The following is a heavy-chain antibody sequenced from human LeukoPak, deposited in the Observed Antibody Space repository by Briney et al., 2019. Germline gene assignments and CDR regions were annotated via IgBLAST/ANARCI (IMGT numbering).Heavy chain of an antibody. CDR1: GFTFSSYW. CDR3: TTDDFTLVRGVIIDY. Sequence: GGSLRLSCAASGFTFSSYWMSWVRQAPGKGLEWVGRIKSKTAGGTIDYAAPVKGRFTISRDDSKNTLYLQMNSLKTEDTAVYYCTTDDFTLVRGVIIDYWGQGTLVTVSS. CDR2: IKSKTAGGTI. V-gene: IGHV3-15*01. J-gene: IGHJ4*02. D-gene: IGHD3-10*01.